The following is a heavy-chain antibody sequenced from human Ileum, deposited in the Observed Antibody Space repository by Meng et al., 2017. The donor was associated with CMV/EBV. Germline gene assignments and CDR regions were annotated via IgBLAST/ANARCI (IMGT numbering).Heavy chain of an antibody. D-gene: IGHD2-21*01. CDR1: GGSFRGYY. V-gene: IGHV4-34*01. J-gene: IGHJ4*02. CDR3: ARPYCGGDCDSGPRYFFDS. Sequence: SETLSLTCAVYGGSFRGYYWSWIRQPPGKGLEWIGEINHSGSTNYNPSLKSRVTISVQTSKNQFSLKLSSVTAADTAVYYCARPYCGGDCDSGPRYFFDSWGQGTLVTVSS. CDR2: INHSGST.